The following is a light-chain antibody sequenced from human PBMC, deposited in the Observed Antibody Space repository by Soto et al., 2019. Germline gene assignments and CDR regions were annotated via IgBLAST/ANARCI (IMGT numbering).Light chain of an antibody. CDR1: QSVSNN. CDR2: DAS. V-gene: IGKV3-15*01. Sequence: ILMTLSPATLSVSPGERATLSCRASQSVSNNLAWYQQKPGQAPRLLIYDASTRATGIPARFSGSGSGTEFTLTISGLQSEDFAVYYCQQYNNWPPWTFGQGTKVEI. J-gene: IGKJ1*01. CDR3: QQYNNWPPWT.